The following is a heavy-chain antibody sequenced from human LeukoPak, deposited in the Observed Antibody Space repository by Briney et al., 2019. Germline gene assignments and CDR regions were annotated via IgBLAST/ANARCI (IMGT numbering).Heavy chain of an antibody. CDR3: ANIDY. CDR1: GFTFDDYA. J-gene: IGHJ4*02. V-gene: IGHV3-9*01. Sequence: GGSLRLSCAASGFTFDDYAMHWVRQAPGKGLEWVSGISWNSGSIGYADSVKGRFTISRDNAKDSLYLQMNSLRAEDTALYYCANIDYWGQGTLVTVSS. CDR2: ISWNSGSI.